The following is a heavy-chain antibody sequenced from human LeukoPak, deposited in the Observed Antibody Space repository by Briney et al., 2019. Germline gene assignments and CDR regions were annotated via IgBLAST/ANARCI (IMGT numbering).Heavy chain of an antibody. CDR1: GFTFSSYS. CDR2: SSSSSSYI. CDR3: AREAYYYYYMDV. J-gene: IGHJ6*03. V-gene: IGHV3-21*01. Sequence: PGGSLRLSCAASGFTFSSYSMNWVRQAPGKGLEWVSSSSSSSSYIYYADSVKGRFTISRDNAKNSLYLQMNSLRAEDTAVYYCAREAYYYYYMDVWGKGTTVTISS.